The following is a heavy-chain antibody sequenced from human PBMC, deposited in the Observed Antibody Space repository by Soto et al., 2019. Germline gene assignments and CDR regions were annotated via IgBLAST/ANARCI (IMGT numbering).Heavy chain of an antibody. D-gene: IGHD3-3*01. CDR1: GFTFSSYG. J-gene: IGHJ6*03. CDR3: ASPYYDFWSGYPPEDYYYYMDV. Sequence: GGSLRLSCAASGFTFSSYGMHWVRQAPGKGLEWVAVIWYDGSNKYYADSVKGRFTISRDNSKNTLYLQMNSLRAEDTAVYYCASPYYDFWSGYPPEDYYYYMDVWGKGTTVTVSS. V-gene: IGHV3-33*01. CDR2: IWYDGSNK.